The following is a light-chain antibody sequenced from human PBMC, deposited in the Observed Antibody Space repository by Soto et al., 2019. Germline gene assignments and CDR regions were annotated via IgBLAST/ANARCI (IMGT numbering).Light chain of an antibody. Sequence: IQMTQSPSSLSASVGDRGTITRRASQSISTYLNWYQQKPGKAPKLLIFATSSLQSGVPSRFSGSGSETEFTLTISSLQPADFATYYCQQCYSSPPWTFGQGTKVDI. CDR1: QSISTY. J-gene: IGKJ1*01. CDR2: ATS. V-gene: IGKV1-39*01. CDR3: QQCYSSPPWT.